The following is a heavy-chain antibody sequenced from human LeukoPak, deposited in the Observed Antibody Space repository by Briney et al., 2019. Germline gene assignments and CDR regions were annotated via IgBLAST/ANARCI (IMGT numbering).Heavy chain of an antibody. Sequence: GGSLRLSCAASGYIVSSNHMNWVRQAPGKGLGWVSSIYAPGDIHYADSVKGRFTISRDHSKNTLYLQMNDLRVEETAVYYCASGEQHLILVYWGQGTLVTVSS. CDR2: IYAPGDI. V-gene: IGHV3-66*01. D-gene: IGHD2-21*01. CDR3: ASGEQHLILVY. CDR1: GYIVSSNH. J-gene: IGHJ4*02.